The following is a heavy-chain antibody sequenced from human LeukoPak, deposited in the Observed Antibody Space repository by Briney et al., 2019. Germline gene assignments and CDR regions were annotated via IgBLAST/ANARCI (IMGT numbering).Heavy chain of an antibody. J-gene: IGHJ4*02. V-gene: IGHV3-21*04. D-gene: IGHD6-13*01. CDR1: GFTFSSYS. CDR2: ISSSSSYI. Sequence: PGGSLRLSCAASGFTFSSYSMNWVRQAPGKGLEWVSSISSSSSYIYYADSVKGRFTISRDNAKNSLYLQMNSLRAEDTAVYYCARVPTRRSSSWYRDYFDYWGQGTLVTVSS. CDR3: ARVPTRRSSSWYRDYFDY.